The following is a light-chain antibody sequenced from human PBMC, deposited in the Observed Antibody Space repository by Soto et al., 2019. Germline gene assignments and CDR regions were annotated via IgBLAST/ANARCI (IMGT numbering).Light chain of an antibody. CDR1: TSNIGSNA. CDR3: CSYAGVSTYVL. Sequence: QPVLTQPPSASGTPGQWVTISCSGSTSNIGSNAVNWYQQLPGTAPKLLIYTNNQRPSGVPDRFSGSKSGTSASLAISGLQSEDEADYFCCSYAGVSTYVLFGGGTKVTVL. CDR2: TNN. J-gene: IGLJ2*01. V-gene: IGLV1-44*01.